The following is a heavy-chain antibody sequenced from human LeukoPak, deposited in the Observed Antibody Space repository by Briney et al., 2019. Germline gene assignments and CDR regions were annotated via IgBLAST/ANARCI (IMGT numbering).Heavy chain of an antibody. Sequence: GASVKVSCKASGYTFTSYYMHWVRQAPGQGLEWMGWINPNSGGTNYAQKFQGRVTMTRDTSISTAYMELSRLRSDDTAVYYCARSGRITMVRGANNWFDPWGQGTLVTVSS. J-gene: IGHJ5*02. CDR2: INPNSGGT. CDR1: GYTFTSYY. V-gene: IGHV1-2*02. CDR3: ARSGRITMVRGANNWFDP. D-gene: IGHD3-10*01.